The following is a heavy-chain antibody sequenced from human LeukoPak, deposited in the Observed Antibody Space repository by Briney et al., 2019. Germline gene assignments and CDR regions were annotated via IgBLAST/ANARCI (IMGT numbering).Heavy chain of an antibody. D-gene: IGHD6-19*01. CDR3: AKARSDIAVATFDY. CDR1: GFTFSSYG. CDR2: IRYDGSNK. Sequence: GGSLRLSCAASGFTFSSYGMHWVRQAPGEGLEWVAFIRYDGSNKYYADSVKGRFTISRDNSKNTLYLQMNSLRAEDTAVYYCAKARSDIAVATFDYWGQGTLVTVSS. V-gene: IGHV3-30*02. J-gene: IGHJ4*02.